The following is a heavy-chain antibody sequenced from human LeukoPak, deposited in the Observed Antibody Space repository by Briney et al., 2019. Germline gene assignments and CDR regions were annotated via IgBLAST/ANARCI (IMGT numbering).Heavy chain of an antibody. Sequence: SETLSLTCAVYGGSFSDCYWNWVRQPPGKGLELIGEINHSGTTNYNPSLKSRVTISVDTSKNQFSLRLSAVTAADTAVYHCARGLRLPSRSAPAVPHVWAKGTTVTVSA. CDR1: GGSFSDCY. CDR2: INHSGTT. D-gene: IGHD2-2*01. V-gene: IGHV4-34*01. CDR3: ARGLRLPSRSAPAVPHV. J-gene: IGHJ6*04.